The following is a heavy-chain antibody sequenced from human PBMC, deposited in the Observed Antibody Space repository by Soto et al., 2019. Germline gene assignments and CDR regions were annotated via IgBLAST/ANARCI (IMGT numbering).Heavy chain of an antibody. D-gene: IGHD5-12*01. Sequence: TLSLTCAVSADSISSGGYSWSWIRQPPGKGLEWVGYLYHSGSTYYNPSLKSRVTISVDRSKIQFSLKLSTVTAAVPAVYYCARKRAKVDAIDISGQGTMVTVSS. CDR2: LYHSGST. CDR1: ADSISSGGYS. V-gene: IGHV4-30-2*01. CDR3: ARKRAKVDAIDI. J-gene: IGHJ3*02.